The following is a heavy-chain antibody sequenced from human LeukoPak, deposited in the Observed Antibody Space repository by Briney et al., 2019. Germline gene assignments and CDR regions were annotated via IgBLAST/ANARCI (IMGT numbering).Heavy chain of an antibody. CDR1: GGSISSGSYY. CDR2: IYYSGST. V-gene: IGHV4-61*02. CDR3: AREYYDSNKAPAFDI. Sequence: PSETLSLTCTVSGGSISSGSYYWSWIRQPAGKGLEWIGSIYYSGSTYYNPSLKSRVTISVDTSKNQFSLKLSSVTAADTAVYYCAREYYDSNKAPAFDIWGQGTMVTVSS. D-gene: IGHD3-22*01. J-gene: IGHJ3*02.